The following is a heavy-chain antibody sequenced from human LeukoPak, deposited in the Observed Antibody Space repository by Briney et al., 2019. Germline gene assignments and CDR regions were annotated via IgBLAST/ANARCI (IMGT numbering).Heavy chain of an antibody. D-gene: IGHD3-22*01. V-gene: IGHV1-18*01. CDR1: GYTFTNYG. CDR3: ARDGYYYDSSGYYPFDY. CDR2: ISAYNGNT. Sequence: ASVKVSCKPSGYTFTNYGISWVRQAPGQGLEWMGWISAYNGNTNYAQKLQGRVTMTTDTSTSTAYMELRSLRSDDTAVYYCARDGYYYDSSGYYPFDYWGQGTLVTVSS. J-gene: IGHJ4*02.